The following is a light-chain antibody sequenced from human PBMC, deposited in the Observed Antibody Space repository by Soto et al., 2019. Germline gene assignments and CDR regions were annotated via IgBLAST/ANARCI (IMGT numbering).Light chain of an antibody. CDR2: DVS. CDR3: SSYTSSSTLYV. V-gene: IGLV2-14*01. CDR1: NSEIGGYNY. J-gene: IGLJ1*01. Sequence: SVLTQPASVSGSPGQSITISCTGTNSEIGGYNYVSWYQQHPGKAPKLMIYDVSNRPSGVSNRFSGSKSGNTASLTISGLQAEDEADYYCSSYTSSSTLYVFGTGTKVTVL.